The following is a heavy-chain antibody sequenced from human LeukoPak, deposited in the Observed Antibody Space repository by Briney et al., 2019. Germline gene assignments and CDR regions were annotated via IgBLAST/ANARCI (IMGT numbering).Heavy chain of an antibody. CDR1: GYTFTSYD. J-gene: IGHJ5*02. Sequence: ASVKVSCKASGYTFTSYDINWVRQATGQGLEWMGWMNPNSGNTGYAQKFQGRVTMTRNTSISTAYMELSSLRSEDTAVYYCARGVTGRYCSSTSCHWRGWFDPWGQGTLVTVSS. CDR2: MNPNSGNT. V-gene: IGHV1-8*01. D-gene: IGHD2-2*01. CDR3: ARGVTGRYCSSTSCHWRGWFDP.